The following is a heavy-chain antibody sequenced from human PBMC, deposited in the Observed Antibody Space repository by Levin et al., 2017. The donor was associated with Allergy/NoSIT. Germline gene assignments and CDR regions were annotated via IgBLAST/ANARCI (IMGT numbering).Heavy chain of an antibody. J-gene: IGHJ4*02. V-gene: IGHV3-48*03. Sequence: GESLKISCAASGFSFSSYQMNWVRQAPGKGLECVADISRSSSDIYYGDSVRGRFTISMDNAKNSLYLQMNSLRAEDTAIYYCTRVHGDYASYFDYWGQGILVTVSS. CDR2: ISRSSSDI. CDR3: TRVHGDYASYFDY. CDR1: GFSFSSYQ. D-gene: IGHD4-17*01.